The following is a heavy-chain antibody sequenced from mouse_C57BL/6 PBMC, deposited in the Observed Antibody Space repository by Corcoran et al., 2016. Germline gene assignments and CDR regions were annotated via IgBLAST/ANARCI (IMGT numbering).Heavy chain of an antibody. CDR1: GYAFSSYW. J-gene: IGHJ2*01. CDR2: IYPGDGDT. D-gene: IGHD1-1*01. CDR3: ARGSITTVVGY. V-gene: IGHV1-80*01. Sequence: QVQLQQSGAELVKPGASVKISCKASGYAFSSYWMNWVKQRPGKGLEWIGQIYPGDGDTNYNGKFKGKATLTADKSSSTAYMQRSSLTSEDSAVYFCARGSITTVVGYWGQGTTLTVSS.